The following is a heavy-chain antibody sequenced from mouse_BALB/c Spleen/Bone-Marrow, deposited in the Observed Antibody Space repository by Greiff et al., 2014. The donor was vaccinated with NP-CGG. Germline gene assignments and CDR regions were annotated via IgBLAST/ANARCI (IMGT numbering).Heavy chain of an antibody. CDR2: IWAGGST. CDR3: ARVYLWYFDV. CDR1: WFFFNSYC. V-gene: IGHV2-9*02. J-gene: IGHJ1*01. Sequence: QVQLQESGPGLVAPSPNLSITFTVSWFFFNSYCLHWVRQPPGKGLEWLGVIWAGGSTNYNSALRSRLSISKDNSKSQVFLKMNSLQTDDTAMYYCARVYLWYFDVWGAGTTVTVSS. D-gene: IGHD2-3*01.